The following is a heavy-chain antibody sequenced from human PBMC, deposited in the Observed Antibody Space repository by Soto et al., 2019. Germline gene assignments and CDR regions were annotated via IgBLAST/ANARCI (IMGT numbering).Heavy chain of an antibody. CDR2: IYYSGST. V-gene: IGHV4-59*01. Sequence: SETLSLTCTVSGGSISSYYWSWIRQPPGKGLEWIGYIYYSGSTNYNPSLKSRVTISVDTSTSTAYMELRSLRSDDTAVYYCARAPGVTTVRGDAFDIWGQGTMVTVSS. CDR1: GGSISSYY. J-gene: IGHJ3*02. CDR3: ARAPGVTTVRGDAFDI. D-gene: IGHD3-10*01.